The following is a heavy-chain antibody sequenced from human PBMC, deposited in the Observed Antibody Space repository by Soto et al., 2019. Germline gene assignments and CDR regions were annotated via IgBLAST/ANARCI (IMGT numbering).Heavy chain of an antibody. CDR3: ARDQLEGNWFDP. D-gene: IGHD1-1*01. Sequence: QLQLQESGSGLVKPSQTLSLTCTVSGGSISSGGYSWNWIRQAPGKGLEWIGYIYHSGYTLYNPSLKGRVPISVDKSKNPFSLNLTAVTAADTAVYYCARDQLEGNWFDPWGHGTLVTVSS. J-gene: IGHJ5*02. CDR2: IYHSGYT. CDR1: GGSISSGGYS. V-gene: IGHV4-30-2*01.